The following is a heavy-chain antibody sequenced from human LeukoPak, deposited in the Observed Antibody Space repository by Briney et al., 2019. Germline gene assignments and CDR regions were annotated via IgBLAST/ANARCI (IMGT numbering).Heavy chain of an antibody. CDR1: GYSFTSYW. V-gene: IGHV5-51*01. CDR3: ARRASRDGSKGDAFDI. CDR2: IYPGDSDT. D-gene: IGHD5-24*01. J-gene: IGHJ3*02. Sequence: GESLQISCKGSGYSFTSYWIGWVRQMPGKGLEWMGIIYPGDSDTRYSPSFQGQVTISADKSISTAYLQWSSLKASDTAMYYCARRASRDGSKGDAFDIWGQGTMVTVFS.